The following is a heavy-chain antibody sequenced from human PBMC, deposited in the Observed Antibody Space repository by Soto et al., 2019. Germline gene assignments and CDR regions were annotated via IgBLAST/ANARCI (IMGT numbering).Heavy chain of an antibody. J-gene: IGHJ6*02. Sequence: EVQLVECGGGLVQPGGSLRLSCAASGFTFTSHWMHWVSQAPGKGLVWVSRLNSDGSSRYYGDSMEGSFTISRDNAKNTVYLQIHSLRDEDRAVYYSARGLKNKYGMDVLGQGTTVPVSS. CDR3: ARGLKNKYGMDV. V-gene: IGHV3-74*01. CDR1: GFTFTSHW. CDR2: LNSDGSSR.